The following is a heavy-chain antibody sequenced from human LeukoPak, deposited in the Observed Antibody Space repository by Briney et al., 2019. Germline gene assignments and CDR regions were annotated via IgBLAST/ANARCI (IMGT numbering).Heavy chain of an antibody. CDR3: ARGPNSNWSGLDF. CDR2: ISPTGSTT. V-gene: IGHV3-74*01. J-gene: IGHJ4*02. D-gene: IGHD6-6*01. CDR1: GFSFSGHW. Sequence: GGSLRLSCTASGFSFSGHWMHWARQLPGKGLVWVSRISPTGSTTSYVDSVKGRFTVSRDNAKNTLYLQVNNLRAEDTAVYYCARGPNSNWSGLDFWGQGTLLTVSS.